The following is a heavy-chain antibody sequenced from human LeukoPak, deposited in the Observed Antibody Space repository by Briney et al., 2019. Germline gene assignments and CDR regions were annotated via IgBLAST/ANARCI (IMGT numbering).Heavy chain of an antibody. CDR1: GFTFDDYA. Sequence: PGGSLRLTCAASGFTFDDYAMHWVRQAPGKGLEWVSGISWNSGSIGYADSVKGRFTISRDNAKNSLYLQMNGLRAEDTALYYCATLGGYSYGLRNSIDYWGQGTLVTVSS. J-gene: IGHJ4*02. CDR3: ATLGGYSYGLRNSIDY. V-gene: IGHV3-9*01. CDR2: ISWNSGSI. D-gene: IGHD5-18*01.